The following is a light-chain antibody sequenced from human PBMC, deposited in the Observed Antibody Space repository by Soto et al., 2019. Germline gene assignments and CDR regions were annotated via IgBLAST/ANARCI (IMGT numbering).Light chain of an antibody. V-gene: IGKV3-20*01. J-gene: IGKJ1*01. Sequence: EIVLTQSPGTLSLSPGERATLSCRASQSVSSSYLAWYQQKPGQPPRLLFFDASNRATGIPDRFSGSGSGTEFTLTISSLEPEDFAVYYCHHYGRSPPSWTFGQGTKVEIK. CDR1: QSVSSSY. CDR2: DAS. CDR3: HHYGRSPPSWT.